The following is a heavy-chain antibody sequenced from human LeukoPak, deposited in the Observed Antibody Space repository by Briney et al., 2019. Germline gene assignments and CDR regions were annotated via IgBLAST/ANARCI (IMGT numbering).Heavy chain of an antibody. CDR1: GFTFSSYS. J-gene: IGHJ6*02. CDR3: ARGGILYGMDV. D-gene: IGHD6-13*01. CDR2: ISGRGGNT. V-gene: IGHV3-23*01. Sequence: GGSLRLSCAASGFTFSSYSMNWVRQAPGKGLEWVSAISGRGGNTYYADSVKGRFTISRDNSKNTLYLQMNSLRAEDTAAYYCARGGILYGMDVWGQGTTVTVSS.